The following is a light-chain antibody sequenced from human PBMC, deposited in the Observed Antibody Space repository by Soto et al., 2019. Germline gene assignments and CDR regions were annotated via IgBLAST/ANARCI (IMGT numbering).Light chain of an antibody. CDR3: QQSYSTPPWT. CDR2: AAS. J-gene: IGKJ1*01. V-gene: IGKV1-39*01. CDR1: QSISSY. Sequence: DSQMTQSPSSLSASVGDRVTITCRASQSISSYLNWYQQKPGKAPKLLIYAASSLQSGVPSRFSGSGSGTDFTLTISSLQPEDFATYYCQQSYSTPPWTCGQGTKVEIK.